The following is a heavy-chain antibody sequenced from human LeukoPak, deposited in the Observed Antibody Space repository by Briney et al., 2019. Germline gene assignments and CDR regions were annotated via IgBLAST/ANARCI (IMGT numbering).Heavy chain of an antibody. J-gene: IGHJ4*02. D-gene: IGHD3-22*01. V-gene: IGHV3-53*05. CDR2: IYSGGST. Sequence: GGSLRLSCAASGFTVSSNYMSWVRQAPGKGLEWVSVIYSGGSTYYADSVKGRFTISRDNSKNTLYLQMNSLRAEDTAVYYCATSYDSSGYWPPHFDYWGQGTLVTVSS. CDR3: ATSYDSSGYWPPHFDY. CDR1: GFTVSSNY.